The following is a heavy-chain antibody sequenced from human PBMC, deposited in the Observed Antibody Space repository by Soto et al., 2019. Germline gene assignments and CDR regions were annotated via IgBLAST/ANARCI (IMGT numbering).Heavy chain of an antibody. Sequence: PGESLKISCQGSGYRFSSYWITWVRQKPGKGLEWMGRIDPSGSYTNYSASFEGHVTISADKANSTAYLQWSSLKASDTAMYYCARQRGPAASDYWGQGTLVTVSS. CDR1: GYRFSSYW. CDR2: IDPSGSYT. CDR3: ARQRGPAASDY. D-gene: IGHD2-2*01. V-gene: IGHV5-10-1*01. J-gene: IGHJ4*02.